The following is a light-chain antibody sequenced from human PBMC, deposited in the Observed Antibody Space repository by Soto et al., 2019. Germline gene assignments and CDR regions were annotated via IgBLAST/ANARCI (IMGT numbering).Light chain of an antibody. CDR3: QQYGTSIWT. J-gene: IGKJ1*01. V-gene: IGKV3-20*01. CDR2: GAS. Sequence: EIVLTQFPATLSLSPGERATLSCRASQSVNSNYLTWYQQKPGQAPRLLIYGASSRATDIPDRFSGSGSGTDFTLTINRLEPEDFAVYYCQQYGTSIWTFGQGTKVEIK. CDR1: QSVNSNY.